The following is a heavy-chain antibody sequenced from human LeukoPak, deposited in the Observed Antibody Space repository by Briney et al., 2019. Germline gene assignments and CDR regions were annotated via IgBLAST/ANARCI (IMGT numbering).Heavy chain of an antibody. J-gene: IGHJ4*02. CDR1: GVSISGYA. V-gene: IGHV4-4*07. D-gene: IGHD1-14*01. Sequence: SETLSLTCIVSGVSISGYAWTWIRQPAGKGLEWIGHIYSSGSTKYNPSLKSRVTMSVDTSKNQFSLKLSSVTAADTAVYYCARNRFNYYWGQGTLVTVSS. CDR3: ARNRFNYY. CDR2: IYSSGST.